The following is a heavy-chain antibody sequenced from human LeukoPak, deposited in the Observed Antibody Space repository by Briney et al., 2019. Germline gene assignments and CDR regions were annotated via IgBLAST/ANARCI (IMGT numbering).Heavy chain of an antibody. CDR1: GFTFKTYS. J-gene: IGHJ5*01. CDR2: SSGDSRAI. D-gene: IGHD3-10*01. Sequence: PGGSLRLSCSASGFTFKTYSMNWVRQAPGKGLEWVSYSSGDSRAIYYADSVKGRFTISRDNAKNTLYLQMHSLRAEDTAVYSCARGWFGPDSCGQGTLVTVSS. V-gene: IGHV3-48*04. CDR3: ARGWFGPDS.